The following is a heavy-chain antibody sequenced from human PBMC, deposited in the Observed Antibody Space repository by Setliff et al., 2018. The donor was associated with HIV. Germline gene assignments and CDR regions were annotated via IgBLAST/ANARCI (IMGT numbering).Heavy chain of an antibody. Sequence: SETLSLTCAVSGGSISSSNWWSWVRQPPGKGLEWIGEINHSGSTNYNPSLKSRVTISVDTSKNQFSLKLSSVTAADTAVYYCASGFTFDIWGQGTMVTVSS. V-gene: IGHV4-4*02. J-gene: IGHJ3*02. CDR2: INHSGST. CDR1: GGSISSSNW. D-gene: IGHD5-12*01. CDR3: ASGFTFDI.